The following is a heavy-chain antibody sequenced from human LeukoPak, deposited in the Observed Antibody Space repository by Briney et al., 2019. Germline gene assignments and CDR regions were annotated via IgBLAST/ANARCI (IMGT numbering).Heavy chain of an antibody. J-gene: IGHJ4*02. V-gene: IGHV4-39*01. CDR3: ARRDSGWYYFHN. CDR1: GGSISSSSYY. Sequence: PSETLSLTCTVSGGSISSSSYYWGWIRQPPGKGLEWIGSIYCSGTTYYNPSLKSRVTISVDTSKNQFSLKLSSVTAADTAVYYCARRDSGWYYFHNWGQGTLVTVSS. CDR2: IYCSGTT. D-gene: IGHD6-19*01.